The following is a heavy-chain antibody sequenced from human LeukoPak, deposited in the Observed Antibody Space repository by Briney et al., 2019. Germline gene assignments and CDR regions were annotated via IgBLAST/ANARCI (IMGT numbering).Heavy chain of an antibody. V-gene: IGHV3-74*01. D-gene: IGHD5-12*01. CDR3: AREDVDITLATSGAFYI. J-gene: IGHJ3*02. Sequence: GGSLRLSCAPSGFTFNRFWMHWVRQAPGKGLVWVSRIISDGSSTNYADSVKGRFTISRDNAKNTLYLQMNSLRAEDTALYYCAREDVDITLATSGAFYIWGQGTMVSVSS. CDR1: GFTFNRFW. CDR2: IISDGSST.